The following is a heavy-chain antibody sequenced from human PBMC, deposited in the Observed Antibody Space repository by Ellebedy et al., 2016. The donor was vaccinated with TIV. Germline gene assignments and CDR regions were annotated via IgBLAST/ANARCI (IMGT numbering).Heavy chain of an antibody. CDR1: GFTFNNYA. D-gene: IGHD6-13*01. V-gene: IGHV3-23*01. J-gene: IGHJ3*02. CDR2: ISGSGGTT. Sequence: GGSLRLSXAASGFTFNNYAMSWVRQAPGKGLEWVPTISGSGGTTYSADSVKGRFTISRDNSKNTLYLQMNSLRAEDTAVYYCAKDRGYSSSWYMGDDAFDIWGQGTMVTVSS. CDR3: AKDRGYSSSWYMGDDAFDI.